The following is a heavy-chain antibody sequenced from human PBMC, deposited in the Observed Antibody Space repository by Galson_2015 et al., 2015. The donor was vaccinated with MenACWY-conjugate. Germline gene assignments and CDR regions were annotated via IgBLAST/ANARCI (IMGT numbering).Heavy chain of an antibody. V-gene: IGHV1-69*01. CDR3: ARPGGDYEQRTFFDY. J-gene: IGHJ4*02. CDR2: IIPVFHTT. CDR1: GDSFNTYS. D-gene: IGHD4-17*01. Sequence: SCKASGDSFNTYSFNWIRQAPGQGPEWLGGIIPVFHTTDYAQRFQGRLTITADESTSTVYMELSSLRSDDTAIYYRARPGGDYEQRTFFDYWGQGTLVTVSS.